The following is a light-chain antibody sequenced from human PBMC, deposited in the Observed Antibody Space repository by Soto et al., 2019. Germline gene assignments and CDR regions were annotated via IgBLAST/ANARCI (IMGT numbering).Light chain of an antibody. CDR3: QQYGSSRRT. Sequence: EIVLTQSPGTLSLSPGERATLSCRASQSVSSSYLAWYQQKPGQAPRLLIYGASSSATGIPDRFSGSGSGTDFTLTISRLDPEDFAVYYCQQYGSSRRTFGQGTKVEIK. CDR2: GAS. V-gene: IGKV3-20*01. CDR1: QSVSSSY. J-gene: IGKJ1*01.